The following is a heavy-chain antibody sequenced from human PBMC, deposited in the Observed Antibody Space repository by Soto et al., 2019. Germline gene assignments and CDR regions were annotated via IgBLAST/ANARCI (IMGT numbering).Heavy chain of an antibody. V-gene: IGHV3-23*01. D-gene: IGHD3-3*02. J-gene: IGHJ4*02. CDR3: AKEQAHSIADTRSIFDY. CDR1: GFTFSDYP. CDR2: ISGSGGST. Sequence: GGSLRLSCAASGFTFSDYPMTWVRQAPGKGLEWVSSISGSGGSTYYADSVKGRFTISRDNSKSTLYLQMNSLRAEDTAVYYCAKEQAHSIADTRSIFDYWGQGTLVTVSS.